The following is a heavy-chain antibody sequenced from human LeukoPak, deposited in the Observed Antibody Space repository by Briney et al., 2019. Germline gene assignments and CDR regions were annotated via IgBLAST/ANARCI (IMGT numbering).Heavy chain of an antibody. Sequence: PGGSLRLSCAASGFTFDDYAMHWVRQAPGKGLEWVSGISWNSGSIGYADSVKGRFTISRDNAKNSLYLQMNSLRAEDTALYYCAQELGSGSYYNVGFDYWGQGTLVTVSS. V-gene: IGHV3-9*01. CDR3: AQELGSGSYYNVGFDY. CDR1: GFTFDDYA. CDR2: ISWNSGSI. J-gene: IGHJ4*02. D-gene: IGHD3-10*01.